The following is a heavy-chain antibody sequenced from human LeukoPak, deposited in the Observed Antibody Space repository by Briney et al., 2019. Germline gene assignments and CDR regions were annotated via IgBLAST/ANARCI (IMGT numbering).Heavy chain of an antibody. CDR2: IKQDGSEE. CDR1: GFTFSTYW. CDR3: AKDESSYGLGPFDY. V-gene: IGHV3-7*01. D-gene: IGHD5-18*01. J-gene: IGHJ4*02. Sequence: PGGSLRLSCAASGFTFSTYWMSWVRQAPGKGLEWVAIIKQDGSEEYYVDSVKGRSTISRDNSKNTLYLQMNSLRAEDTAVYYCAKDESSYGLGPFDYWGQGTLVTVSS.